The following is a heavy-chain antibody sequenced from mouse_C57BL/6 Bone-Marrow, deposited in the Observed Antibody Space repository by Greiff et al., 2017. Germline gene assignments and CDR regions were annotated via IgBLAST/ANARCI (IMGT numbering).Heavy chain of an antibody. D-gene: IGHD1-1*01. CDR2: ISDGGSYT. V-gene: IGHV5-4*01. CDR1: GFTFSSYA. Sequence: EVMLVESGGGLVKPGGSLKLSCAASGFTFSSYAMSWVRQTPEKRLEWVATISDGGSYTYYPDNVKGRFTISRDHAKNNLYLQMSHLKSEDTAMYYCARDPYYYGSSPWFAYWGQGTLVTVSA. CDR3: ARDPYYYGSSPWFAY. J-gene: IGHJ3*01.